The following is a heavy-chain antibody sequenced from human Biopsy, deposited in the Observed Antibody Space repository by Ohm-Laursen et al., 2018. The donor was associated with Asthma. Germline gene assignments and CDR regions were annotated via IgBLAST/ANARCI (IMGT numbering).Heavy chain of an antibody. Sequence: GASVKVSCKASGYTFIGCHIHWMRQAPGQGLEWMGRINPNSGGTNHAQKFQGRVTMTRDTSISTAYMEVSRLRSDDTAVYYCARGQKSAGDRWFDPWGQGTLVTVSS. CDR1: GYTFIGCH. D-gene: IGHD6-13*01. CDR2: INPNSGGT. J-gene: IGHJ5*02. CDR3: ARGQKSAGDRWFDP. V-gene: IGHV1-2*06.